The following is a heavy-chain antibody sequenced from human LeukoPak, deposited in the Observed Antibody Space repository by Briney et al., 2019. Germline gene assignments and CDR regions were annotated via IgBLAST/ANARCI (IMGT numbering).Heavy chain of an antibody. V-gene: IGHV3-30-3*01. Sequence: PGGSLRLSCAASGFTFSSYAMRWVRQAPGQGLEWVAVISYDGSNKYYADSVKGRFTISRDNSKNTLYLQMNSLRAEDTAVYYCASQSGSYYLWHFDLWGRGTLVTVSS. J-gene: IGHJ2*01. CDR2: ISYDGSNK. CDR1: GFTFSSYA. D-gene: IGHD1-26*01. CDR3: ASQSGSYYLWHFDL.